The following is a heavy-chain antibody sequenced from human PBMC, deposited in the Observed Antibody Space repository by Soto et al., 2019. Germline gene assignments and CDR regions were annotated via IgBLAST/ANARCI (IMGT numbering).Heavy chain of an antibody. CDR3: ATVNPLAAALFLDY. D-gene: IGHD6-13*01. V-gene: IGHV1-69*13. CDR2: IIPIFGTA. J-gene: IGHJ4*02. Sequence: GASVKVSCKASGGTFSSYAISWVRQAPGQGLEWMGGIIPIFGTANYAQKFQGRVTITADESTSTAYMELSSLRSEDTAVYYCATVNPLAAALFLDYWGQGTLVTVSS. CDR1: GGTFSSYA.